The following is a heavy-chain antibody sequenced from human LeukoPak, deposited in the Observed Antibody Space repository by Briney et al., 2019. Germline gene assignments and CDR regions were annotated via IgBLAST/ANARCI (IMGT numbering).Heavy chain of an antibody. V-gene: IGHV4-4*07. CDR2: IYISGST. D-gene: IGHD2-2*01. CDR3: ARIVVPAATNWFDP. Sequence: SETLSLTCTVSGGSISSYYWSWIRQPAGKGLEWIGRIYISGSTNYNPSLKSRVTMSVDTSKNQFSLKLSSVTAADTAVYYCARIVVPAATNWFDPWGQGTLVTVSS. J-gene: IGHJ5*02. CDR1: GGSISSYY.